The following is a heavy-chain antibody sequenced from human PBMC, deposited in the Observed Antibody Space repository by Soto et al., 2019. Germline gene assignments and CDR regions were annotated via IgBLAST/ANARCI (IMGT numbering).Heavy chain of an antibody. Sequence: DVQVVQSGGGLVQPGGSLQLSCAASGFAFNDSAMHWFRQASGKGLEWVARVRSKTNNYATAYPVSVRGRFTVSRDDSMDTTYRQMSSLKSEDTSMDYCTNNFVWGQGVLVTVSS. CDR3: TNNFV. CDR2: VRSKTNNYAT. D-gene: IGHD2-15*01. V-gene: IGHV3-73*01. CDR1: GFAFNDSA. J-gene: IGHJ4*02.